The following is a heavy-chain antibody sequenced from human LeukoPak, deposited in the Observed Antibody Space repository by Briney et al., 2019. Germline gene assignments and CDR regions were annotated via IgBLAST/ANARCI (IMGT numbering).Heavy chain of an antibody. J-gene: IGHJ3*02. CDR2: IRLDGSEN. CDR1: GFTFSAYW. Sequence: PGGSLRLSCVASGFTFSAYWMTWVRQAPGKGLDWVANIRLDGSENYYVDSVRGRFTISRDNAKNSLYLQMNSLRAEDTAVYYCARRARCCTSTSCDPIGAFDIWGQGTMVTVSS. V-gene: IGHV3-7*01. D-gene: IGHD2-2*01. CDR3: ARRARCCTSTSCDPIGAFDI.